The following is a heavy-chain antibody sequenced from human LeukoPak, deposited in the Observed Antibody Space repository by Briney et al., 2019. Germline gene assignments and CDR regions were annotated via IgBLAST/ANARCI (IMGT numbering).Heavy chain of an antibody. CDR2: ILYDGNNK. V-gene: IGHV3-30*18. J-gene: IGHJ6*02. CDR3: AKDRLFGSGLNGPHYYYGMDV. CDR1: GFTFSSYS. Sequence: GGSLRLSCAASGFTFSSYSMNWVRQAPGKGLEWVAVILYDGNNKHYAESVKGRFTISRDNSNNMLYLQMNSLRPEDTAVYYCAKDRLFGSGLNGPHYYYGMDVWGQGTTVTVSS. D-gene: IGHD1-26*01.